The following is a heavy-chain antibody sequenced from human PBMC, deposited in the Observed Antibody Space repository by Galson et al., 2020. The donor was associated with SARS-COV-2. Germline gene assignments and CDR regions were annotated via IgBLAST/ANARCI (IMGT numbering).Heavy chain of an antibody. D-gene: IGHD4-17*01. J-gene: IGHJ4*02. Sequence: SGPTLVKPTHTLTLTRTFTRYSLRTHRVAVGWTRQPPGKALEWLANIYWNDDNRYSPSLKSRLTITKNTSKKQVVLTMTDMDPVDTGTYYCVHRGSYGDSYYFDYWGQGTLVTVPS. V-gene: IGHV2-5*01. CDR2: IYWNDDN. CDR3: VHRGSYGDSYYFDY. CDR1: RYSLRTHRVA.